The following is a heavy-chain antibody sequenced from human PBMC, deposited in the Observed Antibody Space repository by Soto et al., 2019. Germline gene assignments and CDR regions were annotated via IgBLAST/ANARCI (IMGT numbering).Heavy chain of an antibody. J-gene: IGHJ4*02. Sequence: SETLSLTCTVSGRSISSGGYYWSWIRQHPGKGLEWIGYIYYSGSTYYNPSLKSRVTISVDTSKNQFSLKLSSVTAADTAVYYCARVTMVRGVIIGTLDYWGQGTLVTVSS. D-gene: IGHD3-10*01. V-gene: IGHV4-31*03. CDR2: IYYSGST. CDR3: ARVTMVRGVIIGTLDY. CDR1: GRSISSGGYY.